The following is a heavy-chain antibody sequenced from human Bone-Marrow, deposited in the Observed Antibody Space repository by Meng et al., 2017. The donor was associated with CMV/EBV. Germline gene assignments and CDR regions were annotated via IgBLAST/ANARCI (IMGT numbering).Heavy chain of an antibody. Sequence: GSLRLSCTVSGGSISSSSYYWGWIRQPPGKGLEWIGSIYYSGSTYYNPSLKSRVTISVDTSKNQFSLKLSSVTAADTAVYYCARDLDIVVVPAADPPKYGMDVWGQGTTVTVSS. CDR1: GGSISSSSYY. J-gene: IGHJ6*02. D-gene: IGHD2-2*01. CDR3: ARDLDIVVVPAADPPKYGMDV. CDR2: IYYSGST. V-gene: IGHV4-39*07.